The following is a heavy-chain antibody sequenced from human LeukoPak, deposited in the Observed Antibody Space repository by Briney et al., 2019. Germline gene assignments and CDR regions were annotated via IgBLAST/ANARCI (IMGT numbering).Heavy chain of an antibody. V-gene: IGHV1-69*13. Sequence: EASVKVSCKASGGTFSSYAISWVRQAPGQGLEWMGGIIPIFGTANYAQKFQGRVTITADESTSTAYMELSSLRSEDTAVYYCARDGGITYYYDSSGSFDYWGQGTLVTVSS. CDR3: ARDGGITYYYDSSGSFDY. J-gene: IGHJ4*02. D-gene: IGHD3-22*01. CDR1: GGTFSSYA. CDR2: IIPIFGTA.